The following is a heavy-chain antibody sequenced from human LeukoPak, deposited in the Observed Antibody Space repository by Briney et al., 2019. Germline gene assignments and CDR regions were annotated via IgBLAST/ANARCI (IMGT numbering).Heavy chain of an antibody. CDR1: GFTFSSYG. CDR2: IKQDGSEK. J-gene: IGHJ4*02. D-gene: IGHD5-18*01. CDR3: ARDTPFLQLWLSFDY. Sequence: PGGSLRLSCAASGFTFSSYGMHWARQAPGKGLEWVANIKQDGSEKYYVDSVKGRFTISRDNAKNSLYLQMNSLRAEDTAVYYCARDTPFLQLWLSFDYWGQGTLVTVSS. V-gene: IGHV3-7*01.